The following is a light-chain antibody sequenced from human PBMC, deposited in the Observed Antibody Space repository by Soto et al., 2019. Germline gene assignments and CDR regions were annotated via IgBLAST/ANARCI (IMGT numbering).Light chain of an antibody. CDR3: QTWGTGVQV. V-gene: IGLV4-69*01. Sequence: QLVLTQSPSASASLGASVKLTCTLSSGHSSYAIAWHQQQPEKGPRYLMKLNSDGSHNKGGGIPDRFSGSSSGAERYLTISSLQSEDEADYYCQTWGTGVQVFGGGTKLTVL. CDR2: LNSDGSH. CDR1: SGHSSYA. J-gene: IGLJ3*02.